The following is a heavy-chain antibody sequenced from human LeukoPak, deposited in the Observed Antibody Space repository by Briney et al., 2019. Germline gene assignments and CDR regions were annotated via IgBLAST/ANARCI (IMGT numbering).Heavy chain of an antibody. CDR3: AKGRYSNYGWFDP. J-gene: IGHJ5*02. V-gene: IGHV3-23*01. CDR2: ISGSGGST. CDR1: GFTFGTYT. D-gene: IGHD4-11*01. Sequence: GGSLRLSCAASGFTFGTYTMNWVRQAPGKGLEWVSAISGSGGSTYYADSVKGRFTISRDNSKNTLYLQMNSLRAEDTAVYYCAKGRYSNYGWFDPWGQGTLVTVSS.